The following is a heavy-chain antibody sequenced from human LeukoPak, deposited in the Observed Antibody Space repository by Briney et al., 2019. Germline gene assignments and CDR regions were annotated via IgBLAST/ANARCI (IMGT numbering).Heavy chain of an antibody. V-gene: IGHV3-53*01. CDR2: IYSGGST. D-gene: IGHD1-7*01. Sequence: PGWSLRLFCAASGFTVSSNYMSWVRQAPGKGLEWVSVIYSGGSTYFADSVKGRFTISRDNSKNTLYLQMNSRRAEDTAVYYCERAAPNWNSNWFDRWGQGTLVTVSS. CDR1: GFTVSSNY. J-gene: IGHJ5*02. CDR3: ERAAPNWNSNWFDR.